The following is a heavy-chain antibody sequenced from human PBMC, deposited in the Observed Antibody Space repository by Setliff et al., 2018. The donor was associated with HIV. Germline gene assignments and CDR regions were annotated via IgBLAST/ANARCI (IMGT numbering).Heavy chain of an antibody. D-gene: IGHD2-8*01. V-gene: IGHV1-2*06. J-gene: IGHJ3*02. CDR3: ASKVYCTNGVCLDAFDT. Sequence: ASVKVSCKASGYTFTAYYMNWVRQAPGQGLEWMGRVNPNSGGTNYAQKFRGRVTMTRDTSISTAYMELRRLRSDDTAVYYCASKVYCTNGVCLDAFDTWGQGTMVTGS. CDR2: VNPNSGGT. CDR1: GYTFTAYY.